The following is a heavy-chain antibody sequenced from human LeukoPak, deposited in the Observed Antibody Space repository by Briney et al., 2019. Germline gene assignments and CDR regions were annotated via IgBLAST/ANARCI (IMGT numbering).Heavy chain of an antibody. CDR2: FDPEDHET. CDR3: AIFGRDGTTYGVFYI. J-gene: IGHJ3*02. V-gene: IGHV1-24*01. CDR1: GYSLTELS. Sequence: GASVKVSCKVSGYSLTELSIHWVRQAPGKGLEWMGGFDPEDHETIYAREFQGRVTLTEDTSTDTTYMGLSSLRSEDTALYYCAIFGRDGTTYGVFYIWGPGTMVTVSS. D-gene: IGHD5-24*01.